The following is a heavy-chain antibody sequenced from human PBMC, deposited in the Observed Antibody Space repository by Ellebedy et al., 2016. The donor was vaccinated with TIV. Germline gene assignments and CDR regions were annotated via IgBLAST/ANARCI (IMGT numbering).Heavy chain of an antibody. V-gene: IGHV1-18*01. J-gene: IGHJ4*02. CDR3: ARDSSSGWHGFDC. Sequence: ASVKVSRXASGGTFSSYAISWVRQAPGQGLEWMGWISAYNGNTNYAESLQDRVTMTTDTSTNTAYMELRSLRFDDTAMYYCARDSSSGWHGFDCWGQGTLVTVSS. CDR2: ISAYNGNT. D-gene: IGHD6-19*01. CDR1: GGTFSSYA.